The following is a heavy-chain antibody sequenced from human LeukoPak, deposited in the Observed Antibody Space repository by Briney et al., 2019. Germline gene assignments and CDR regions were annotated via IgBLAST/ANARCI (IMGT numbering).Heavy chain of an antibody. J-gene: IGHJ4*02. CDR2: INPSGGST. Sequence: ASVKVSCMASGYTFTSYYMHWVRQAPGQGLEWMGIINPSGGSTSYAQKFQGRVTMTRDTSTSTVYMELSSLRSEDTAVYYCARDKEYDPPVGQYYFDYWGQGTLVTVSS. CDR1: GYTFTSYY. D-gene: IGHD6-6*01. V-gene: IGHV1-46*01. CDR3: ARDKEYDPPVGQYYFDY.